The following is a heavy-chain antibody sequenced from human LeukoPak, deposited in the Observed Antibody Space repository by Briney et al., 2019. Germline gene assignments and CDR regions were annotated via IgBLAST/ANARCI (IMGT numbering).Heavy chain of an antibody. CDR3: AKDIGGYDLNFDY. Sequence: GRSLRLSCAASGFTFDDYAMHWVRQAPGKGLEWVSGISWNSGSKGYADSVKGRFTISRDNAKNSLYLQMNSLRAEDTALYYCAKDIGGYDLNFDYWGQGTLVTVSS. CDR2: ISWNSGSK. CDR1: GFTFDDYA. V-gene: IGHV3-9*01. D-gene: IGHD5-12*01. J-gene: IGHJ4*02.